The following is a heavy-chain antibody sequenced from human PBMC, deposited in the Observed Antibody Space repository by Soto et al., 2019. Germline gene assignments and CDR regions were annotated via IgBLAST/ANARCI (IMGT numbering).Heavy chain of an antibody. V-gene: IGHV4-31*03. CDR2: ISHSGST. D-gene: IGHD3-22*01. J-gene: IGHJ4*02. CDR1: GGSISSGTYY. CDR3: ARDRNFFHSSGPDY. Sequence: QVQLQESGPGLVKPSQTLFLTCTVSGGSISSGTYYWSWIRQHPGKGLEWIGYISHSGSTYYNPSLASRISIAVDTSKNQFSLRLSSVTAADTAVYYCARDRNFFHSSGPDYWGQGTLVTVSP.